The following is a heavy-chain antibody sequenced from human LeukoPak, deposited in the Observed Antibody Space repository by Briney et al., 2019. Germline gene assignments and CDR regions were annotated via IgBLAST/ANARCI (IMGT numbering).Heavy chain of an antibody. CDR1: GFTFSAYY. CDR2: ISASGYAM. CDR3: ARDKAARYCSSTSCFGSPWFDP. Sequence: GGSLRLSCAASGFTFSAYYVSWIRQAPGKGLEWASYISASGYAMYYADSVRGRFTISRDKAQNSLYLQMNSLRAEDTAVYYCARDKAARYCSSTSCFGSPWFDPWGQGTLVTVSS. J-gene: IGHJ5*02. V-gene: IGHV3-11*04. D-gene: IGHD2-2*01.